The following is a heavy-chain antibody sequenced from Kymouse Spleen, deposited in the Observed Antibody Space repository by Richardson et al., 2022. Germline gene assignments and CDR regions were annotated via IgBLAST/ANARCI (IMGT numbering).Heavy chain of an antibody. V-gene: IGHV4-34*01. CDR2: INHSGST. J-gene: IGHJ4*02. D-gene: IGHD1-26*01. Sequence: QVQLQQWGAGLLKPSETLSLTCAVYGGSFSGYYWSWIRQPPGKGLEWIGEINHSGSTNYNPSLKSRVTISVDTSKNQFSLKLSSVTAADTAVYYCARGRVGATYFDYWGQGTLVTVSS. CDR1: GGSFSGYY. CDR3: ARGRVGATYFDY.